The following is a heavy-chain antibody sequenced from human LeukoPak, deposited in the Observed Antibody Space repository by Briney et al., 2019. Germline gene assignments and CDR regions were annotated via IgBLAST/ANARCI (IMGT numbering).Heavy chain of an antibody. CDR1: GFTFSSYS. J-gene: IGHJ4*02. D-gene: IGHD1-26*01. Sequence: GGSLRLSCVVSGFTFSSYSMIWVRQAPGKGLQWVANMKKDGSETNYVDSVKGRFTISRDNAKNSLYLQMSSLRGEDTAVYYCARDVVGSLDYWGQGTLVTVSS. CDR2: MKKDGSET. CDR3: ARDVVGSLDY. V-gene: IGHV3-7*01.